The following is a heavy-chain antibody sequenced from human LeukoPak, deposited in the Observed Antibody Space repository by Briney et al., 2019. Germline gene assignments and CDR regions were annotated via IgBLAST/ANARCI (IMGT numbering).Heavy chain of an antibody. J-gene: IGHJ4*02. V-gene: IGHV3-7*01. D-gene: IGHD3-22*01. CDR3: ARGSSGYPRYFDY. CDR2: IKQDGSEK. CDR1: GLTFSRSW. Sequence: PGGSLRLSCAGSGLTFSRSWMSWVRQAPGKGLEWVANIKQDGSEKYYVDSVKGRFTISRDNAKNSLYLQMNSLRAEDTAVYYCARGSSGYPRYFDYWGQGTLVTVSS.